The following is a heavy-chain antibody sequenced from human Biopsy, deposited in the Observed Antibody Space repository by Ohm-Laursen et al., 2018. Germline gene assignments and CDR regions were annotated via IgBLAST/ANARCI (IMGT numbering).Heavy chain of an antibody. CDR1: GFIFSDYK. Sequence: SLRLSCAASGFIFSDYKMNWVRQPPGKGLEWVSSISTSGSSTNYADSVKGRFTMSRDNAEKSLYLQMNSLRAEDTAVYYCARVRLVRKIISQPGDYWGQGTLVTVSS. D-gene: IGHD3-10*01. CDR2: ISTSGSST. CDR3: ARVRLVRKIISQPGDY. J-gene: IGHJ4*02. V-gene: IGHV3-21*01.